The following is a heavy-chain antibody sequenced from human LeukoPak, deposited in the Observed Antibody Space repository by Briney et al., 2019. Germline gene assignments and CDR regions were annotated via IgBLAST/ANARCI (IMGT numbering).Heavy chain of an antibody. CDR2: INWNGGST. D-gene: IGHD3-22*01. CDR3: ARDDYDSSGQFYGMDV. Sequence: GGSLRLSCAASGFTFDDYGMSWVRQAPGKGLEWVSGINWNGGSTGYADSVKGRFTISRDNAKNSLYLQMNSLRAEDTVLYYCARDDYDSSGQFYGMDVWGQGTTVTVSS. CDR1: GFTFDDYG. J-gene: IGHJ6*01. V-gene: IGHV3-20*04.